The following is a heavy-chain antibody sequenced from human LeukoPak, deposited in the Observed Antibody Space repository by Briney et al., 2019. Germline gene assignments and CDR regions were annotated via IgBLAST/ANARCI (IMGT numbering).Heavy chain of an antibody. D-gene: IGHD6-19*01. J-gene: IGHJ4*02. CDR2: ISYDGSNK. Sequence: GGSLRLSCAASGFTFSSYGMHWVRQAPGKGLEWGAVISYDGSNKYYADSVKGRFTISRDNSKNTLYLQMNSLRAEDTAVYYCAKDSEQWLVLSPYYFDYWGQGTLVTVSS. CDR1: GFTFSSYG. V-gene: IGHV3-30*18. CDR3: AKDSEQWLVLSPYYFDY.